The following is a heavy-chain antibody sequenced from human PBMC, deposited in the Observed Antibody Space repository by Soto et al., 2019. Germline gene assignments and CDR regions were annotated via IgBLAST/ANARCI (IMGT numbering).Heavy chain of an antibody. J-gene: IGHJ4*02. Sequence: QVQLVESGGGLVKPGGSLRLSCAASGFTFSDYYMSWIRQAPGKGLEWVSYISSSGSTIYYADSVKGRFTISRDNAKNSLYQQMNRMRAEDTAVYYCERAPSASDLKNPPDYWGQGTLVTVSS. V-gene: IGHV3-11*01. D-gene: IGHD2-21*02. CDR2: ISSSGSTI. CDR3: ERAPSASDLKNPPDY. CDR1: GFTFSDYY.